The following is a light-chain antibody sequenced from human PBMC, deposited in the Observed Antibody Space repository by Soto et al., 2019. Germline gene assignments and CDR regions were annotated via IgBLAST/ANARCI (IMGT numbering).Light chain of an antibody. V-gene: IGKV3-11*01. J-gene: IGKJ5*01. CDR1: QSFRGL. CDR3: QQYGNSPPIP. CDR2: DAS. Sequence: EVVLTQSPVTLSLSPGERATLSCRASQSFRGLLAWYQQKPGQAPRLLIHDASDRATGISDRFSGSGSGKDFTLTSSRLEPEYFGIYYCQQYGNSPPIPFGQGTRPEI.